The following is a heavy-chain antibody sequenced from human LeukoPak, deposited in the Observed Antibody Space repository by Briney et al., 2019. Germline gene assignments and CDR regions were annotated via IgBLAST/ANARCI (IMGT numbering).Heavy chain of an antibody. J-gene: IGHJ2*01. CDR1: GGPISSYY. D-gene: IGHD6-13*01. CDR3: ARTYGSSGLGYFDL. Sequence: SETLSLTCTVSGGPISSYYWSWIRQPPGKGLEWIGYIYYSGSTNYSPSLKSRLTISVDTSKNQFSLKLSSVTAADTAVYYCARTYGSSGLGYFDLWGRGTLVTVSS. V-gene: IGHV4-59*01. CDR2: IYYSGST.